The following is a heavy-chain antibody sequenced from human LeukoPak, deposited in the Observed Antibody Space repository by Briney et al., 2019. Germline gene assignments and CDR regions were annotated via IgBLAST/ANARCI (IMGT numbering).Heavy chain of an antibody. D-gene: IGHD3-9*01. CDR3: AHYDILTGPVG. CDR2: MYLSGTT. J-gene: IGHJ4*02. CDR1: GDSINSLDL. Sequence: SGTLSLTCTVSGDSINSLDLWSWVRQPPGKGLEWIGEMYLSGTTHSNPSVKSRVTISIDKSKNQFFLNLSSVTAADTAVYYCAHYDILTGPVGWGQGTLVTVSS. V-gene: IGHV4-4*02.